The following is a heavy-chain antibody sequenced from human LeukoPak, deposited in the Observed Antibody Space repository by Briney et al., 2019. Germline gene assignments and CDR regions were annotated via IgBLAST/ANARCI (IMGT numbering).Heavy chain of an antibody. CDR3: ARDKTEQWLVLEAFDI. Sequence: GGSLRLSCAASGFTFSSYSMNWVRQTPGKGLEWVSSISATSSYIYYADSARGRFTISRDNATNSLYLQMNSLRAEDTAVYYCARDKTEQWLVLEAFDIWGQGTVVTVSS. V-gene: IGHV3-21*01. D-gene: IGHD6-19*01. CDR2: ISATSSYI. J-gene: IGHJ3*02. CDR1: GFTFSSYS.